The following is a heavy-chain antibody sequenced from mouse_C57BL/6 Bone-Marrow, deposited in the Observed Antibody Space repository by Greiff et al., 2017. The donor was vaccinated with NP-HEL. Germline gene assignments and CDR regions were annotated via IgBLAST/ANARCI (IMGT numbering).Heavy chain of an antibody. Sequence: VQLQQSGPELVKPGASVKISCKASGYSFTDYNMNWVKQSNGKSLEWIGVINPNYGTTSYNQKFQGKATLTVDQSSSTAYMQLNSLTSEDSAVYYCAKRKDPLPDYYAMDYWGQGTSVTVSS. D-gene: IGHD6-1*01. J-gene: IGHJ4*01. CDR2: INPNYGTT. CDR3: AKRKDPLPDYYAMDY. V-gene: IGHV1-39*01. CDR1: GYSFTDYN.